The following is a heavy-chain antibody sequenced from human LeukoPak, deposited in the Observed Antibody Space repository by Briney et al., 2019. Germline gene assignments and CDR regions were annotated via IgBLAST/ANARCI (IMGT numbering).Heavy chain of an antibody. CDR1: GHTSTSYG. D-gene: IGHD2-2*01. J-gene: IGHJ4*02. V-gene: IGHV1-18*01. CDR3: ARVRYQLLEYFDY. CDR2: ISGYNDNA. Sequence: ASVKVSCKASGHTSTSYGISWVRQAPGQGLEWMGWISGYNDNAIHAQKLQGRVTVTTDTSTSTAYMELRSLRSDDTAVYYCARVRYQLLEYFDYWGQGTLVTVSS.